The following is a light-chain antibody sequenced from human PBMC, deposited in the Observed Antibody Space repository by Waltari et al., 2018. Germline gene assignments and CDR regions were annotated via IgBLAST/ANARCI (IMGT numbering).Light chain of an antibody. CDR3: QRRDSWPLT. CDR1: QSVSTY. V-gene: IGKV3-11*01. Sequence: EIVLTQSPATLSFSPGETATLSCRASQSVSTYLAWYQHKPGQPPSLLIYDASNRATGIPARCSGSGSETDFTLTIRSLEPEDIEVYYWQRRDSWPLTFGGGTKVEIK. J-gene: IGKJ4*01. CDR2: DAS.